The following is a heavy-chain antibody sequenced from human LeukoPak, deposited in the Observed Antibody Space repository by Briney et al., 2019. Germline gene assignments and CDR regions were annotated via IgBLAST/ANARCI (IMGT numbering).Heavy chain of an antibody. Sequence: GGSLRLSCAASGFTVSNSYMTWVCQAPGKGLEWVSVIYSGGGTYYADSVKGRFTISRDNSRNTLYLQVSSLRAEDTAVYYCARGDYDSSGYCFDYWGQGTLVTVSS. D-gene: IGHD3-22*01. CDR2: IYSGGGT. CDR3: ARGDYDSSGYCFDY. J-gene: IGHJ4*02. CDR1: GFTVSNSY. V-gene: IGHV3-66*01.